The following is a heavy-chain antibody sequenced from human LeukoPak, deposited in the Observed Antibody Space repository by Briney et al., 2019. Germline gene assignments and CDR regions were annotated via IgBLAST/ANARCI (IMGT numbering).Heavy chain of an antibody. Sequence: SETLSLTCTVSGGSISSYYWSWIRQSPGKGLEWIGYIYYSGSTNYNPSLKSRVAISVDTSKNQFSLKLSSVTAADTAVYYCARVGCSSTSCSNNWFDPWGQGTLVTVSS. J-gene: IGHJ5*02. CDR2: IYYSGST. CDR1: GGSISSYY. V-gene: IGHV4-59*01. CDR3: ARVGCSSTSCSNNWFDP. D-gene: IGHD2-2*01.